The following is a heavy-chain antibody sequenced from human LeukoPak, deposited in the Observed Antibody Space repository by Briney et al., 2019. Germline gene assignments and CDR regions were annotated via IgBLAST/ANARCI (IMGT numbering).Heavy chain of an antibody. CDR3: ARQRAHGTWAFDY. D-gene: IGHD1-26*01. CDR1: RGSISSRSDY. CDR2: VYHSGGI. Sequence: SETLSLTCTVSRGSISSRSDYWWAWIRQPPGQVLEWIGSVYHSGGIYYNPSLKSRLTISVDTSKDHFSLNLASVTAADTAVYYCARQRAHGTWAFDYWGQGTLLTVSS. J-gene: IGHJ4*02. V-gene: IGHV4-39*01.